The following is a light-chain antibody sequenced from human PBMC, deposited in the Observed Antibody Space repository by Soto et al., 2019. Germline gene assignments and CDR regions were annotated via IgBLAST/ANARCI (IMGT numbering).Light chain of an antibody. CDR3: NSYTSNSTSV. CDR1: SSDVGGYNY. V-gene: IGLV2-14*01. CDR2: DVS. J-gene: IGLJ1*01. Sequence: QSALTQPASVSGSPGQSITISCTGTSSDVGGYNYVSWYQQHPGKAPKLIIYDVSMRPSGVANRFSGSKSGNTASLTISGLQAEDEADYYFNSYTSNSTSVSGTGTKLTVL.